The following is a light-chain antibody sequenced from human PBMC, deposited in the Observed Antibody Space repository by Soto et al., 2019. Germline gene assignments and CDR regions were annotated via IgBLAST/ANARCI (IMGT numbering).Light chain of an antibody. J-gene: IGLJ2*01. CDR1: SSDVGGYNY. CDR3: SSYAGSNNLV. CDR2: EVS. V-gene: IGLV2-8*01. Sequence: QSALTQPPSASGSTGQSVTISCTGASSDVGGYNYVSWYQQHPGKAPKLMIYEVSRRPSGVPDRFSGSKSGNTASLTVSGLQAEDEPDYYCSSYAGSNNLVFGGGTKVTVL.